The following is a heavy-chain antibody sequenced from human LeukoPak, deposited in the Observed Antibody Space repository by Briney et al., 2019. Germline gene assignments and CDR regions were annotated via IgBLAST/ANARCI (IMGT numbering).Heavy chain of an antibody. Sequence: GGSLRLSCVGSGFIFSSSAMSWVRQAPGKGLEWVSGTSGGGTDTYYADSVKGRFTISRDNSKNTLYLQMNSLRAEDTALYYCAKGGRVDSSRPNTYLDYWGQGILVTVSS. CDR2: TSGGGTDT. V-gene: IGHV3-23*01. J-gene: IGHJ4*02. CDR1: GFIFSSSA. CDR3: AKGGRVDSSRPNTYLDY. D-gene: IGHD3-9*01.